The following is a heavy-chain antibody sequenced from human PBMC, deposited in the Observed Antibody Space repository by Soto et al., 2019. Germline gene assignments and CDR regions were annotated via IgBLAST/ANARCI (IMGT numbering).Heavy chain of an antibody. J-gene: IGHJ6*02. CDR2: INHSGST. D-gene: IGHD3-16*01. V-gene: IGHV4-34*01. CDR1: GGSFSGYY. Sequence: ETLSLTCAVYGGSFSGYYWSWIRQPPVKGLEWIGEINHSGSTNYNPSLKSRVTISVDTSKNQFSLKLSSVTAADTAVYYCARGAFRFYDYVWGASRGADVWGQGTTVTVSS. CDR3: ARGAFRFYDYVWGASRGADV.